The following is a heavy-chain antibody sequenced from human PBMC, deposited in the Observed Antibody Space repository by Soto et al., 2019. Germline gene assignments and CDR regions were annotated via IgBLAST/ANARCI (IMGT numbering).Heavy chain of an antibody. V-gene: IGHV3-15*01. J-gene: IGHJ4*02. CDR3: TTRYYYDSSGYLLDY. CDR1: GFTFSNAW. CDR2: IKRKTDGGTT. Sequence: GGSLRLSCAAPGFTFSNAWMSWVRQAPGKGLEWVGRIKRKTDGGTTDYAAPVKGRFTISRDDSKNTLYLQMNSLKTEDTAVYYCTTRYYYDSSGYLLDYWGQGTLVTVSS. D-gene: IGHD3-22*01.